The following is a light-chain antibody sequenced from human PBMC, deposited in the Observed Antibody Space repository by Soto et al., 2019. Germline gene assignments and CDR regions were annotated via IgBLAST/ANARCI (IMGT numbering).Light chain of an antibody. Sequence: DIQMTQSPSTLSASVGDRVTITCRASQSISSWLAWYQQKPGKAPKLLIYDASSLESGVPSRFSGSGSGTEFTLTISSLQPDDFATYYCQQYNSFGTFGQGIKVEI. V-gene: IGKV1-5*01. J-gene: IGKJ1*01. CDR2: DAS. CDR1: QSISSW. CDR3: QQYNSFGT.